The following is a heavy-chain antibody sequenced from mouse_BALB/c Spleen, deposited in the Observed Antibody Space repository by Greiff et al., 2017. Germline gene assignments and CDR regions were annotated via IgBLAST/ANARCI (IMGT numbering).Heavy chain of an antibody. J-gene: IGHJ1*01. D-gene: IGHD1-1*01. Sequence: EVMLVESGGGLVKPGGSLKLSCAASGFTFSSYAMSWVRQTPEKRLEWVASISSGGSTYYPDSVKGRFTISRDNARNILYLQMSSLRSEDTAMYYCASDLITTVVASSGDFDVWGAGTTVTVSS. CDR1: GFTFSSYA. V-gene: IGHV5-6-5*01. CDR3: ASDLITTVVASSGDFDV. CDR2: ISSGGST.